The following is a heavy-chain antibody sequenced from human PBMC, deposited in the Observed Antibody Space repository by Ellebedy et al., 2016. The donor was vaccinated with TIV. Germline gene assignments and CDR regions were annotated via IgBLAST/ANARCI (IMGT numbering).Heavy chain of an antibody. CDR1: GYTFNNYY. V-gene: IGHV1-46*02. D-gene: IGHD6-19*01. CDR3: SRDLRGGWGYDAFDF. Sequence: ASVKVSXXASGYTFNNYYMHWVRQAPGQGLEWMGIINPSGGSTTYAQKFQGRVTITRDTSTSTVYMELSSLRSDDTAVYYCSRDLRGGWGYDAFDFWGQGTMVTVSS. CDR2: INPSGGST. J-gene: IGHJ3*01.